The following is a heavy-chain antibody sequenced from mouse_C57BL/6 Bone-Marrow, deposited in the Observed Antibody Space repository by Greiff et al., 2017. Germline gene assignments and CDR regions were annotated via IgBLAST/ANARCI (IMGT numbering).Heavy chain of an antibody. Sequence: QVQLQQSGSELRSPGSSVKLSCKDFDSEVFPIAYMSWVRQKPGHGFEWIGGILPSIGRTIYGEKFEDKATLDADTLSNTAYLELNSLTSEDSAIYYGARGGIYYDYDGFAYWGQGTLVTVSA. CDR1: DSEVFPIAY. J-gene: IGHJ3*01. D-gene: IGHD2-4*01. CDR2: ILPSIGRT. V-gene: IGHV15-2*01. CDR3: ARGGIYYDYDGFAY.